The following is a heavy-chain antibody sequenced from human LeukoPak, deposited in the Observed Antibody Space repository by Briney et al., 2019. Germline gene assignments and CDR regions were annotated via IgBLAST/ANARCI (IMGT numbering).Heavy chain of an antibody. Sequence: ASVKVSCKASGYTFTGYYMHWVRQAPGQGLEWIGWINPNSGGTNYAQKFQGRVTMTRDTSISTAYMELSRLRSDDTAVYYCARAAAAGPFGEVPFDYWGQGTLVTVSS. V-gene: IGHV1-2*02. CDR1: GYTFTGYY. CDR3: ARAAAAGPFGEVPFDY. D-gene: IGHD6-13*01. CDR2: INPNSGGT. J-gene: IGHJ4*02.